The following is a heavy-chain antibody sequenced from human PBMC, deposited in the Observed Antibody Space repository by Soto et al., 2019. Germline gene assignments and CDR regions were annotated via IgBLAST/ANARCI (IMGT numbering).Heavy chain of an antibody. D-gene: IGHD5-18*01. CDR1: GGSIISGGYY. V-gene: IGHV4-31*03. J-gene: IGHJ6*02. CDR3: ARAGLKGYSYGLSGYYYYGMDV. Sequence: SETLSLTCTVSGGSIISGGYYWIWIRQHPGKGLEWIGYIYYSGSTYYNPSLKSRVTISVDTSKNQFSLKLSSVTAADTAVYYCARAGLKGYSYGLSGYYYYGMDVWGQGTTVTVSS. CDR2: IYYSGST.